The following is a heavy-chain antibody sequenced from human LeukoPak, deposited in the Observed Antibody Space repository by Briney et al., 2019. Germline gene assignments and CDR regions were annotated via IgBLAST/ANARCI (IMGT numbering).Heavy chain of an antibody. CDR2: IYSGGST. Sequence: GGSLRLSCAASGFTVSSNYMSWVRQAPGKGLEWVSVIYSGGSTYYADSVKGRFTISRDNSKNTLYLQMNSLRAEDTAVYYCARVRDGYNYDYWGQGTLVTVSS. D-gene: IGHD5-24*01. V-gene: IGHV3-53*01. CDR1: GFTVSSNY. CDR3: ARVRDGYNYDY. J-gene: IGHJ4*02.